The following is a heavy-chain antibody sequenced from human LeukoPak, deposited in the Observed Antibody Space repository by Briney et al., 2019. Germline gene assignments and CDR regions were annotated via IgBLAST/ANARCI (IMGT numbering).Heavy chain of an antibody. Sequence: SETLSLTCTVSGGSTSSYYWSWIRQPPGKGLEWIGYIYYSGSTNYNPSLKSRVTISVDTSKNQFSLKLSSVTAADTAVYYCARGNYDFWSSTEYYFDYWGQGTLVTVSS. D-gene: IGHD3-3*01. V-gene: IGHV4-59*01. CDR2: IYYSGST. CDR1: GGSTSSYY. J-gene: IGHJ4*02. CDR3: ARGNYDFWSSTEYYFDY.